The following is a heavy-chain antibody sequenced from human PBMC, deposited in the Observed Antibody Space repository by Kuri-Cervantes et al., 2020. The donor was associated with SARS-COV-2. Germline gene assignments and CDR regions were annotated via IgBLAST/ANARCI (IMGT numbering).Heavy chain of an antibody. CDR1: GDTFTYRF. J-gene: IGHJ3*02. CDR2: ITPFNGNT. CDR3: ARSGPGAISREDGALDI. D-gene: IGHD4/OR15-4a*01. V-gene: IGHV1-45*02. Sequence: SVKVSCKASGDTFTYRFLHWVRQAPGQAPEWMGWITPFNGNTKYAQKFQDRVTITRERSMNTAYMELSSLRSEDTAMYYCARSGPGAISREDGALDIWGQGTMVTVSS.